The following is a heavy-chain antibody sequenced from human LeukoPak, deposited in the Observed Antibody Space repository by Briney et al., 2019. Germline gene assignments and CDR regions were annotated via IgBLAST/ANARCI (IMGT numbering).Heavy chain of an antibody. V-gene: IGHV1-18*01. J-gene: IGHJ6*03. D-gene: IGHD1-1*01. CDR1: GYKFTSYS. CDR2: ISAYNGNT. Sequence: ASVKVSCKASGYKFTSYSISWVRQAPGQGLEWMGWISAYNGNTDYAQKLQGRVTMTTDTSTSTAYMELRSLRSDDTAVYYCARGNDGWPHYYYYFMDVWGKGTTVTVSS. CDR3: ARGNDGWPHYYYYFMDV.